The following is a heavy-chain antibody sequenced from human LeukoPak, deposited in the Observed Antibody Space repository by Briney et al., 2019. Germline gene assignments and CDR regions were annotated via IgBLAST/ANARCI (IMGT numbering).Heavy chain of an antibody. CDR3: ARSGPLYTRAFDI. D-gene: IGHD3-16*01. V-gene: IGHV4-34*01. CDR2: INHSGST. J-gene: IGHJ3*02. CDR1: GGSFSGYY. Sequence: SETLSLTCAVYGGSFSGYYWSWIRQPPGKGLEWIGEINHSGSTNYKQSLKSRVTISVDTSKNQFSLKLSSVTAADTAVYYGARSGPLYTRAFDIWGQGTMVTVSS.